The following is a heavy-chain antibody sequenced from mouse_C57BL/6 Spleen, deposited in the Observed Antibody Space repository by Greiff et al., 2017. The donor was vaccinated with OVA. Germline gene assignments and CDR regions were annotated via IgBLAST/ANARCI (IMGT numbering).Heavy chain of an antibody. CDR3: TRPFTTVVYYFDY. CDR1: GYTFTDYE. Sequence: VQLQQSGAELVRPGASVTLSCKASGYTFTDYEMHWVKQTPVHGLEWIGAIDPETGGTAYNQKFKGKAILSADNSSSTAYMELRSLTSEDSAVYYCTRPFTTVVYYFDYWGQGTTLTVSS. V-gene: IGHV1-15*01. CDR2: IDPETGGT. J-gene: IGHJ2*01. D-gene: IGHD1-1*01.